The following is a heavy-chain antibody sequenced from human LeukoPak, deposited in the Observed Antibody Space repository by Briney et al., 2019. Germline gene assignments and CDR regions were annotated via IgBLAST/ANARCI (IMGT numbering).Heavy chain of an antibody. CDR1: GFSFRDYG. J-gene: IGHJ4*02. V-gene: IGHV3-21*01. CDR3: ARGALVGTVYFFDY. Sequence: PGGSLRLSCTTSGFSFRDYGITWVRQAPGKGLEWVSAITRGSAHIYYADSLKGRFTTSGDHSTNSVHLQMNSLRVDDTAVYYCARGALVGTVYFFDYWGPGTVVTVSS. D-gene: IGHD1-26*01. CDR2: ITRGSAHI.